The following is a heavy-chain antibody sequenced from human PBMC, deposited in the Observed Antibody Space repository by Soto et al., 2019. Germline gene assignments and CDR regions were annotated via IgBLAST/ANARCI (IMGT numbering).Heavy chain of an antibody. V-gene: IGHV3-30*18. CDR1: GFTFSSYG. CDR3: AKDLGRSGTGGFDY. D-gene: IGHD3-10*01. J-gene: IGHJ4*02. CDR2: ISYDGSNK. Sequence: QVQLVESGGGVVQPGRSLRLSCAASGFTFSSYGMHWVRQAPGKGLEWVAVISYDGSNKYYADSVKGRFTISRDNSKNTLYLQMNSLRAEDTAVYYCAKDLGRSGTGGFDYWGQGTLVTVSS.